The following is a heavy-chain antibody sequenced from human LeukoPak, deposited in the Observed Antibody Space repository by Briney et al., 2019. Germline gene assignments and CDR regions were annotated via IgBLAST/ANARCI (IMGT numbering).Heavy chain of an antibody. CDR2: ISDSGDSA. CDR3: EKVGGNEYFDP. J-gene: IGHJ5*02. D-gene: IGHD3-16*01. CDR1: GFTFSSYA. V-gene: IGHV3-23*01. Sequence: PGGSLRLSCTASGFTFSSYAMTWVRQPPGKGLEWVSAISDSGDSAFSADPVKGRFTISRDNSKNTLYLQMNSLRAEDTAVYYCEKVGGNEYFDPWGKGTRVTVSS.